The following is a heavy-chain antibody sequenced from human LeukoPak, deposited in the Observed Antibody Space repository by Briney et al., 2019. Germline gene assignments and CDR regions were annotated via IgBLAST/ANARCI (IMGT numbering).Heavy chain of an antibody. Sequence: GGSLRLSCAASGFTFSSYAMSWVRQAPGKGLEWASAISGSGGSTYYADSVKGRFTISRDNSKNTLYLQMNSLRAEDTAVYYCAKDSPAITMIVVVITPYFDYWGQGTLVTVSS. V-gene: IGHV3-23*01. CDR2: ISGSGGST. CDR1: GFTFSSYA. D-gene: IGHD3-22*01. CDR3: AKDSPAITMIVVVITPYFDY. J-gene: IGHJ4*02.